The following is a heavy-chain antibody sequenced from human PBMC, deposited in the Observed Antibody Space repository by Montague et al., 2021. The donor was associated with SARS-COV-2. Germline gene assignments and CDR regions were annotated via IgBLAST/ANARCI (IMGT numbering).Heavy chain of an antibody. D-gene: IGHD3-10*01. CDR2: INHSGST. J-gene: IGHJ4*02. V-gene: IGHV4-34*01. Sequence: SETLSLTCAVYGGSLSGYYWNWIRQPPGKGLEWIGEINHSGSTNYNPSLKSRVTISVDTSKNQFSLKPSSVTAADTAVYYCARGARQGYGFRLEYFDSWGQGTLVTVSS. CDR1: GGSLSGYY. CDR3: ARGARQGYGFRLEYFDS.